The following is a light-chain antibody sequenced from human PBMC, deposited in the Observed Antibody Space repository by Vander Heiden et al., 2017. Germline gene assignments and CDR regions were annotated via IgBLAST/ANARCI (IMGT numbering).Light chain of an antibody. CDR2: SND. Sequence: QSVLTQPPATSGTPAQRVTIFCSGSSSNIGSNNVNWYQQLPGTAPKLLIYSNDQRPSGVPDRFSGSKSGTSASLAISGLQSGDEADYYCAAWDDSLLGWVFGGGTKLTVL. CDR1: SSNIGSNN. V-gene: IGLV1-44*01. J-gene: IGLJ3*02. CDR3: AAWDDSLLGWV.